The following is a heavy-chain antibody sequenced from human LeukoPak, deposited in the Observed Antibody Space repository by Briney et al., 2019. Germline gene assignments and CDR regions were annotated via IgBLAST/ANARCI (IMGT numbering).Heavy chain of an antibody. Sequence: GESLKISCKGSGYSFTSYWIGWVRQMPGKGLEWMGIIYPGDSDTRYSPSFQGQVTISADKSISTAYLQWSSLKASDTAMYYCARPIGDSSGYYFGLDAFDIWGQGTMVTVSS. CDR1: GYSFTSYW. CDR3: ARPIGDSSGYYFGLDAFDI. J-gene: IGHJ3*02. D-gene: IGHD3-22*01. CDR2: IYPGDSDT. V-gene: IGHV5-51*01.